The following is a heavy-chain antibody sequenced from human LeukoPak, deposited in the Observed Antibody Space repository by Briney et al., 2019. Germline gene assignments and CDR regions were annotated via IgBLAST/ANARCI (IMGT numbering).Heavy chain of an antibody. V-gene: IGHV3-7*01. J-gene: IGHJ4*02. CDR1: GFTFTDYF. CDR3: GRDRGWRNSGYYLYHFDY. Sequence: GGSLRLSCVASGFTFTDYFMSWVRQAPGKGLEWVASIKHNGGEKYYVDSVKGRFTISRDNAKNSLYLEMSSPRVEDTAVYYCGRDRGWRNSGYYLYHFDYWGQGTLVTVSS. D-gene: IGHD3-22*01. CDR2: IKHNGGEK.